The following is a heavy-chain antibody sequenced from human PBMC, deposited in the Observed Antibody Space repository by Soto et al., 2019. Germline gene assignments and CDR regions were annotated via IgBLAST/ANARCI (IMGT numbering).Heavy chain of an antibody. J-gene: IGHJ4*02. CDR1: GFTFSSYS. Sequence: GGSLRLSCAASGFTFSSYSMNWVRQAPGKGLEWVSSISSSSSYIYYADSVKGRFTISRDNAKNSLYLQMNSLRAEDTAVYYCASSSMVRGPTDYWGQGTLVTVSS. V-gene: IGHV3-21*01. CDR3: ASSSMVRGPTDY. D-gene: IGHD3-10*01. CDR2: ISSSSSYI.